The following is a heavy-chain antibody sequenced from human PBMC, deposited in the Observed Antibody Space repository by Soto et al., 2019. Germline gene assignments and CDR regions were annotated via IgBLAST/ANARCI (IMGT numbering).Heavy chain of an antibody. D-gene: IGHD1-26*01. CDR1: GFTLRTHS. V-gene: IGHV3-21*01. CDR3: ARDWDK. J-gene: IGHJ4*02. Sequence: PGGALRHPCGASGFTLRTHSMNWVRQAPGKGLEWVSSISSSSSYIYYADSVKGRFTISRDNAKNSLFLQMNSLGVDDTAVYYCARDWDKWGQGTLVTVSS. CDR2: ISSSSSYI.